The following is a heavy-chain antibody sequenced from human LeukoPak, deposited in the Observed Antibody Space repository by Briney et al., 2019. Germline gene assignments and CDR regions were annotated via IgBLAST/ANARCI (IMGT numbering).Heavy chain of an antibody. CDR3: ATRLRFLEWLMSFDY. Sequence: GASVKVSCKVSGYTLTELSMHWVRQAPGKGLEWMGGFDPEDGETIYAQKFQGRVTMTEDTSTDTAYMELSSLRSEDTAVYYCATRLRFLEWLMSFDYWGQGTLVTVSS. CDR1: GYTLTELS. V-gene: IGHV1-24*01. CDR2: FDPEDGET. D-gene: IGHD3-3*01. J-gene: IGHJ4*02.